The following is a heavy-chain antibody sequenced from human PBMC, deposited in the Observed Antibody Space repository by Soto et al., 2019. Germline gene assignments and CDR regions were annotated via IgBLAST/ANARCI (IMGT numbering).Heavy chain of an antibody. D-gene: IGHD3-22*01. CDR1: GGSISSGGYY. Sequence: PSETLSLTCTVSGGSISSGGYYWSWIRRHPGKGLEWIGYIYYSGSTYYNPSLKSRVTISVDTSKNQFSLKLSSVTAADTAVYYCARDRPSYTYYYDSRSSAFDIWGQGTMVTVSS. CDR3: ARDRPSYTYYYDSRSSAFDI. CDR2: IYYSGST. V-gene: IGHV4-31*03. J-gene: IGHJ3*02.